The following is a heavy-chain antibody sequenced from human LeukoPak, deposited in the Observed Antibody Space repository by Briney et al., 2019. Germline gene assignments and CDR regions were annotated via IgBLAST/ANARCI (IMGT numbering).Heavy chain of an antibody. Sequence: GASVKLSCKASGYTFTSYGISWVRQAPGQGLEWMGWISAYNGNTNYAQKLQGRVTMTTDTSTSTAYMELRSLRSDDTAVYYCARSDYDILTGYFDYWGQGTLVTVSS. D-gene: IGHD3-9*01. CDR2: ISAYNGNT. J-gene: IGHJ4*02. CDR3: ARSDYDILTGYFDY. V-gene: IGHV1-18*04. CDR1: GYTFTSYG.